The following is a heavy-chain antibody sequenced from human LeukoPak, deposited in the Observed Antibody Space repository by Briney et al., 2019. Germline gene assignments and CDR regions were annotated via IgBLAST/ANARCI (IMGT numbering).Heavy chain of an antibody. V-gene: IGHV3-48*03. CDR1: GYTFSGFE. Sequence: GGSLGLSCVGSGYTFSGFEMNWVRQAPGKGLDWVAYINNGGSAIFYADSVKGRFTISRDNAKNSLFLQMNNLRPEDTAVYYCVKSGKIFGYWGQGTLVTVSS. J-gene: IGHJ4*02. D-gene: IGHD1-26*01. CDR2: INNGGSAI. CDR3: VKSGKIFGY.